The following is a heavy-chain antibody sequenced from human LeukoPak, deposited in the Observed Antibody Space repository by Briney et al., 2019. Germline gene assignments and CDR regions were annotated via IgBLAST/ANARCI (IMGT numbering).Heavy chain of an antibody. CDR3: ARQPSDRITGTTGGQFDY. Sequence: SETLSLTCTVSGGSISGSSYYWGWIRQPPGKGLEWIGSIYYSGSTYYNPSLKSRVTISVDTSKNQFSPKLSSVTAADTAVYYCARQPSDRITGTTGGQFDYWGQGTLVTVSS. J-gene: IGHJ4*02. CDR1: GGSISGSSYY. V-gene: IGHV4-39*01. CDR2: IYYSGST. D-gene: IGHD1-20*01.